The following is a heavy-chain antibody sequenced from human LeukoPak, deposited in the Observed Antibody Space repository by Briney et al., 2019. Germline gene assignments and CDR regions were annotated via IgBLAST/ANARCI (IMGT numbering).Heavy chain of an antibody. CDR2: INPSGADK. D-gene: IGHD1-26*01. V-gene: IGHV1-46*03. J-gene: IGHJ4*02. Sequence: ASVKVSCKASGYTFTSYYMHWVRQAPGQGLEWMGVINPSGADKSHAPKFQGRVTMTWYTSTSTAYMELNSLRSEDTAVYYCAVGATDYWGQGTLVTVSS. CDR1: GYTFTSYY. CDR3: AVGATDY.